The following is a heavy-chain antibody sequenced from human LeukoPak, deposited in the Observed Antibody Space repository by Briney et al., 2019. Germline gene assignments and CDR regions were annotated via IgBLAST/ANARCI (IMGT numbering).Heavy chain of an antibody. Sequence: GGSLRLSCAASGFTFSAYNMNWVRQAPGKGLEWVSSISSSGTSIYYAESSKGRFTISRDNAKNSLYLQMNSLRAEDTAVYCCARHTGPYYSSGSYGLDVWGQGTTVIVSS. D-gene: IGHD3-10*01. CDR3: ARHTGPYYSSGSYGLDV. CDR1: GFTFSAYN. J-gene: IGHJ6*02. CDR2: ISSSGTSI. V-gene: IGHV3-21*01.